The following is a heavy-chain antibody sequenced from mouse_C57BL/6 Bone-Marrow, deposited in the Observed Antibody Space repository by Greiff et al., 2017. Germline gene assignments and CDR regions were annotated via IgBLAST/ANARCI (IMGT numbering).Heavy chain of an antibody. D-gene: IGHD2-4*01. CDR2: IDPENGDT. V-gene: IGHV14-4*01. Sequence: VQLQQSGAELVRPGASVKLSCTASGFNIKDDYMHWVKQRPEQGLEWIGWIDPENGDTEYASKFQGKATITADTSSNTAYLQLSSLTSEDTAVYYCTTCDSAWFAYGGQGTLVTVSA. CDR3: TTCDSAWFAY. J-gene: IGHJ3*01. CDR1: GFNIKDDY.